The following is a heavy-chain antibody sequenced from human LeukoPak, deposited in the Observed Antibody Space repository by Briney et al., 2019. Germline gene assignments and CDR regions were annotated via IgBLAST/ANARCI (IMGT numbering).Heavy chain of an antibody. D-gene: IGHD5-24*01. Sequence: GGSLRLSCAASGFTFSSYAMHWVRQAPGKGLEYVSAISSNGGSTYYANSVKGRFTISRDNSKNTLYLQMGSLRAEDMAVYYCARDREIWLPHNWFDPWGQGTLVTVSS. J-gene: IGHJ5*02. CDR2: ISSNGGST. CDR1: GFTFSSYA. V-gene: IGHV3-64*01. CDR3: ARDREIWLPHNWFDP.